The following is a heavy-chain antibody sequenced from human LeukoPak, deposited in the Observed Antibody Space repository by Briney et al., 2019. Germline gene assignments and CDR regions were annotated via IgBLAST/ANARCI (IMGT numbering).Heavy chain of an antibody. CDR2: IIPILGIA. Sequence: ASVKVSCKASGGTFSSYAISWVRQAPGQGLEWMGRIIPILGIANYAQKFQGRVTITADKSTSTAYVELSSLRSEDTAVYYCARKLDYEDAFDIWGQGTMVTVSS. CDR1: GGTFSSYA. J-gene: IGHJ3*02. V-gene: IGHV1-69*04. CDR3: ARKLDYEDAFDI. D-gene: IGHD3-16*01.